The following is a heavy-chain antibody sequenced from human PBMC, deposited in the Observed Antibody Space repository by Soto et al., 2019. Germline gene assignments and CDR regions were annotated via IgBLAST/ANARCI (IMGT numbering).Heavy chain of an antibody. Sequence: GGSLRLSCKGSGYTFTSYWIAWVRQKPGKGLEWLGAVYGGDSDRRHNRTFQGQITMSVDKSSNTTYLQWSRLNASDTAMYYCARCGNYLEYWGQGVLVTVSS. CDR3: ARCGNYLEY. CDR1: GYTFTSYW. V-gene: IGHV5-51*01. CDR2: VYGGDSDR. J-gene: IGHJ4*02. D-gene: IGHD6-25*01.